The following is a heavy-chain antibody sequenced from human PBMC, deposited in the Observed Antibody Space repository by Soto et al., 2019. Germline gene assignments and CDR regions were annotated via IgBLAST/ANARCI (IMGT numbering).Heavy chain of an antibody. V-gene: IGHV1-18*04. D-gene: IGHD1-7*01. J-gene: IGHJ3*01. CDR2: ISAYNGKT. CDR1: GYTFTKYG. CDR3: ARGGWNYGPGPFDL. Sequence: QVQLVQSGTEGKTPGASGRVSSHASGYTFTKYGPNWVRQAPGQGLEWMAWISAYNGKTHHAPFVQDRVTMTTDTSTRTAYMELTSLRSDDTAVYYCARGGWNYGPGPFDLWGQGTMVTVSS.